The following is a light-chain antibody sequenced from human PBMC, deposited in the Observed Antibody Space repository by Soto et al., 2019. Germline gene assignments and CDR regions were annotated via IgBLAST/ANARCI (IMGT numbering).Light chain of an antibody. J-gene: IGKJ3*01. V-gene: IGKV1-27*01. CDR2: ATS. CDR1: QDIGNY. CDR3: QNYNNAAV. Sequence: DIQMTQSPSSLSASVGDRVTITCRASQDIGNYLGWYQQKPGQAPKPLIYATSTLQSGVPSRFSGSGSGTDFTLTISSLQPEDLATYYWQNYNNAAVFGPGTTVHIK.